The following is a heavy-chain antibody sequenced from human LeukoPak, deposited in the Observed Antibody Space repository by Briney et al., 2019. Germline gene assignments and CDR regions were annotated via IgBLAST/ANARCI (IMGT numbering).Heavy chain of an antibody. CDR2: ISAYNGST. CDR3: ARGRYSESPFDY. D-gene: IGHD1-26*01. V-gene: IGHV1-18*01. Sequence: ASVKVSCKASGYTFTSYGISWVRRAPGQGLEWMGWISAYNGSTNYAQKLQGRVTMTTDTSTSTAYMELRSLRSDDTAVYYCARGRYSESPFDYWGQGTLVTVSS. CDR1: GYTFTSYG. J-gene: IGHJ4*02.